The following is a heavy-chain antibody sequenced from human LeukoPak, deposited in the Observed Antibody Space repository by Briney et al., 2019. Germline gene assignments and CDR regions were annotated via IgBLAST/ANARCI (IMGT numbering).Heavy chain of an antibody. Sequence: GRSLRLSCAASGFTFSSYAMRWVRQAPGKGLEWVAVISYDGSNKYYADSVKGRFTISRDNAKNSLYLQMNSLRAEDTAVYYCARDPVYYDFWSGYFNYYYYGMDVWGQGTTVTVSS. CDR3: ARDPVYYDFWSGYFNYYYYGMDV. D-gene: IGHD3-3*01. J-gene: IGHJ6*02. V-gene: IGHV3-30-3*01. CDR2: ISYDGSNK. CDR1: GFTFSSYA.